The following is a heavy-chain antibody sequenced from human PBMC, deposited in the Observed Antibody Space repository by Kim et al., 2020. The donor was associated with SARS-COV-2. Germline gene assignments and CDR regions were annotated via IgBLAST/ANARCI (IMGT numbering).Heavy chain of an antibody. CDR3: AREKVYDIFRFDP. CDR1: GGTFSSYT. Sequence: SVKVSCKASGGTFSSYTISWVRQAPGQGLEWMGRIIPILGIANYAQKFQGRVTITADKSTSTAYMELSSLRSEDTAVYYCAREKVYDIFRFDPWGQGTLVTVSS. J-gene: IGHJ5*02. CDR2: IIPILGIA. V-gene: IGHV1-69*04. D-gene: IGHD3-9*01.